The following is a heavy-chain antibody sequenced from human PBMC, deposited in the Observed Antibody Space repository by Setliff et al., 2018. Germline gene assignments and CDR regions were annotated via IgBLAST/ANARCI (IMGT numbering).Heavy chain of an antibody. J-gene: IGHJ4*02. V-gene: IGHV4-39*07. Sequence: TLSLTCTVSGGSISSSSYYWGWIRQPPGKGLEWIGRIYYSGSTYYNPSLKSRVTISVDTPKNQFSLKLSSVTAADTAVYYCARGRVEMATITPFDYRGQGTLVTVSS. CDR2: IYYSGST. CDR1: GGSISSSSYY. D-gene: IGHD5-12*01. CDR3: ARGRVEMATITPFDY.